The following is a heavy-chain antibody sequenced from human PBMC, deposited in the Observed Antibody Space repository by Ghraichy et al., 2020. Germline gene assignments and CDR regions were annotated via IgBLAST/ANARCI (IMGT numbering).Heavy chain of an antibody. V-gene: IGHV3-33*01. CDR1: GFTFSLHG. Sequence: GGSLRLSYAASGFTFSLHGIHWVRQAPGKGLEWVAVIWHDGSNKYYGDSVKGRSTMSRDNSKNTVYLQMNSLRAEDTAVYYCARDRQNWGIGGMDVWGQGTTVTVSS. J-gene: IGHJ6*02. CDR3: ARDRQNWGIGGMDV. CDR2: IWHDGSNK. D-gene: IGHD7-27*01.